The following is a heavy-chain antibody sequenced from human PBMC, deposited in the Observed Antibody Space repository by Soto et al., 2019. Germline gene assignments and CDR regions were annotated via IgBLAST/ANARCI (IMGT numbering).Heavy chain of an antibody. CDR1: GGSISSYY. CDR3: ARAKGYGMDV. V-gene: IGHV4-59*01. J-gene: IGHJ6*02. Sequence: SETLSLTCTVSGGSISSYYWSWIRQPPGKGLEWIGYIYYSGSTNYNPSLKSRVTIPVDTSKNQFSLKLSSVTAADTAVYYCARAKGYGMDVWGQGTTVTVSS. CDR2: IYYSGST.